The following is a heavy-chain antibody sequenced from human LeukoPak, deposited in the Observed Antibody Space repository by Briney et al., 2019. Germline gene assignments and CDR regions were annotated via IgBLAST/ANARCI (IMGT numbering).Heavy chain of an antibody. D-gene: IGHD1-26*01. CDR2: IDWGDDK. V-gene: IGHV2-70*01. CDR3: ARIRGSYGDY. Sequence: SGPTLVNPTHTRTLTCTFSGVSLSTSGRCVSWIRHPPRKALEWLALIDWGDDKYYSTSLKTRLAISKDTSKNQVVLKMTNGDPVDTATYYCARIRGSYGDYWGEGTLVTVS. CDR1: GVSLSTSGRC. J-gene: IGHJ4*02.